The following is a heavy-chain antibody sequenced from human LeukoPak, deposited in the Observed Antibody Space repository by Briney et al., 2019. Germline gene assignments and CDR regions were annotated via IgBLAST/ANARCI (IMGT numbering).Heavy chain of an antibody. D-gene: IGHD3-16*02. V-gene: IGHV4-59*01. CDR2: IYYSGST. CDR1: GGSISSYY. J-gene: IGHJ4*02. Sequence: SETLSLTCTVSGGSISSYYWGWIRQPPGKGLEWIGYIYYSGSTNYNPSLKSRVTISVDTSKNQFSLKLSSVTAADTAVYYCARVGNYDYVWGSYRMPYFDYWGQGTLVTVSS. CDR3: ARVGNYDYVWGSYRMPYFDY.